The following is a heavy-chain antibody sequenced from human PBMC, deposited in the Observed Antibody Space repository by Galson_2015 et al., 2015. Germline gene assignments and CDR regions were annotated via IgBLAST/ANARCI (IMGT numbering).Heavy chain of an antibody. CDR1: GITFINAW. CDR2: IKSKTDGGTT. J-gene: IGHJ6*02. D-gene: IGHD3-10*01. Sequence: SLRLSCAASGITFINAWMSWVRQAPGKGLEWVGLIKSKTDGGTTDYAAPVKGRFTISRDDSKNTLYLQMNSLKTEDTGVYYCTTDFVSGIYYVYYLGMDVWGQGTTVTVSS. CDR3: TTDFVSGIYYVYYLGMDV. V-gene: IGHV3-15*01.